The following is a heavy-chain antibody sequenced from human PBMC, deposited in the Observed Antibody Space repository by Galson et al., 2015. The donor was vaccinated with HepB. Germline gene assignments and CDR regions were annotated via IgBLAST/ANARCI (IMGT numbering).Heavy chain of an antibody. J-gene: IGHJ3*02. D-gene: IGHD4-23*01. CDR1: GYTFTGYY. Sequence: SVKVSCKASGYTFTGYYMHWVRQAPGQGLEWMGRINPNSGDTNYAQKFQGRVTMTRDTSISTAYMELSRLRSDDTAVYYCARAPAYGGNLRVAFDIWGQGTMVTVSS. V-gene: IGHV1-2*06. CDR2: INPNSGDT. CDR3: ARAPAYGGNLRVAFDI.